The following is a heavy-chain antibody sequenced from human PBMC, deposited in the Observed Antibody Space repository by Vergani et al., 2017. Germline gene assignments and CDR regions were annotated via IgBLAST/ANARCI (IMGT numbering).Heavy chain of an antibody. V-gene: IGHV4-39*01. CDR3: AGLSSSSGLY. CDR1: GGSITSSSYY. CDR2: IYYSGTS. D-gene: IGHD6-6*01. J-gene: IGHJ4*02. Sequence: QLQLQESGPGPVKPSETLSLTCTVSGGSITSSSYYWGWIRQPPGKGLEWIGSIYYSGTSYYNPSLKSRLTISVDTSKNRMSLKLSSVTAADTAVYYCAGLSSSSGLYWGQGTLVTVSS.